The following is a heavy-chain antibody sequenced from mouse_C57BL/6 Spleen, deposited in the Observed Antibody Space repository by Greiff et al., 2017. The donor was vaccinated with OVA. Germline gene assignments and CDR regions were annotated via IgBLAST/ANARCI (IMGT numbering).Heavy chain of an antibody. CDR1: GFSFTSYG. D-gene: IGHD3-2*02. V-gene: IGHV2-6*03. CDR3: ARSADSSGYYAMDY. J-gene: IGHJ4*01. Sequence: QVQLQQSGPGLVAPSQRLSITCTVSGFSFTSYGVHWVRQPPGKGLEWLVVVWSDGSTTYNSALKSRLSIITDNSNSQVFLKMLSLQTADTSLYYYARSADSSGYYAMDYWGQGTSVTVSS. CDR2: VWSDGST.